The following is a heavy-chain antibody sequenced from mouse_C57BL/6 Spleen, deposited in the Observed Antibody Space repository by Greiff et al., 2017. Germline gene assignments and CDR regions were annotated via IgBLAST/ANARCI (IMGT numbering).Heavy chain of an antibody. CDR1: GYTFTDYN. Sequence: VQLQQSGPELVKPGASVKIPCKASGYTFTDYNMDWVKQSHGKSLEWIGDINPNNGGTTYNQKFKGKATLTVDKSSSTAYMELRSLTSEDSAVYYCARSRDNFDYWGQGTTLTVSS. J-gene: IGHJ2*01. V-gene: IGHV1-18*01. CDR2: INPNNGGT. D-gene: IGHD3-1*01. CDR3: ARSRDNFDY.